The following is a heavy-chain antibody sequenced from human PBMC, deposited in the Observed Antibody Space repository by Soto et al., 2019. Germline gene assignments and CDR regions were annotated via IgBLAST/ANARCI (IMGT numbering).Heavy chain of an antibody. CDR3: ATVVKAGDYGDYGRYYFDY. D-gene: IGHD4-17*01. CDR1: GYTFTTYG. Sequence: VASVKVSCKASGYTFTTYGITWVRQAPGQGLEWMGWISAYSGNTDYAQKLQGRLTVTTDTSTNTAYMDLRSLRSDDTAVYYCATVVKAGDYGDYGRYYFDYWGHGTLVTVSS. CDR2: ISAYSGNT. J-gene: IGHJ4*01. V-gene: IGHV1-18*04.